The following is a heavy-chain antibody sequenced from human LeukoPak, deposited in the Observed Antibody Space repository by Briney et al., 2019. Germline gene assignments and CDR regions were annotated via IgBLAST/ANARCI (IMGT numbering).Heavy chain of an antibody. V-gene: IGHV1-46*01. J-gene: IGHJ3*02. CDR1: GYTFTSYY. CDR3: AVNDFWSGYYDAFDI. Sequence: ASVKVSCKASGYTFTSYYMHWVRQAPGQGLEWMGIINPSGGSTSYAQKFQGRVTMTRETSTSTVYMELSSLRSEDTAVYYCAVNDFWSGYYDAFDIWGQGTMVTVSS. D-gene: IGHD3-3*01. CDR2: INPSGGST.